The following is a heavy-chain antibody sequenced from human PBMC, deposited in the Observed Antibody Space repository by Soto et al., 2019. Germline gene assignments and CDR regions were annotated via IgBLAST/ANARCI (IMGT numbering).Heavy chain of an antibody. Sequence: GASVKVSCKASGYTFTSYYMHWVRQAPGQGLEWMGIINPSGGSTSYAQKFQGRVTMTRDTSTSTVYMELSSLGSEDTAVYYCARDQVLRYFDWLPVDYYYGMDVWG. CDR2: INPSGGST. D-gene: IGHD3-9*01. CDR1: GYTFTSYY. CDR3: ARDQVLRYFDWLPVDYYYGMDV. J-gene: IGHJ6*02. V-gene: IGHV1-46*03.